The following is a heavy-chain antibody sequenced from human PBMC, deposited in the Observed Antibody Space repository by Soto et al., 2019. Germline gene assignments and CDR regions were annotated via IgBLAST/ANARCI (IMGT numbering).Heavy chain of an antibody. J-gene: IGHJ6*03. CDR2: IKQDGSEK. D-gene: IGHD3-16*01. CDR1: GFTLSDSW. Sequence: WSLRLSCAASGFTLSDSWMYWFRQAPGKGPEWVANIKQDGSEKNYVDSVKGRFTISRDNAKNSLYLQMNSLRAEDTAVYYSASVGLYVWCKG. V-gene: IGHV3-7*01. CDR3: ASVGLYV.